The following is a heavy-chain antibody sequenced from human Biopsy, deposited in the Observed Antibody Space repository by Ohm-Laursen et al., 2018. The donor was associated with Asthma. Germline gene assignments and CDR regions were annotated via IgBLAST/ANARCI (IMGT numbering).Heavy chain of an antibody. Sequence: SLRLSCATSGFSFNSYGMHWVRQAPGKGLEWVAVMSFDGKQTYYADSVKGRFTISRDNSKNTLYLQMNSLRAEDTAVYYCAKERYYDFWSGYPIWGQGTMVTVSS. CDR3: AKERYYDFWSGYPI. CDR2: MSFDGKQT. D-gene: IGHD3-3*01. J-gene: IGHJ3*02. CDR1: GFSFNSYG. V-gene: IGHV3-30*18.